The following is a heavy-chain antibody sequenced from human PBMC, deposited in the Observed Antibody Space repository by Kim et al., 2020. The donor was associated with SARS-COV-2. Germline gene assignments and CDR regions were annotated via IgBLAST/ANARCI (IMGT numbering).Heavy chain of an antibody. CDR3: ARDLTTVTPFDY. CDR1: GFTFSSYA. D-gene: IGHD4-17*01. V-gene: IGHV3-30-3*01. Sequence: GGSLRLSCAASGFTFSSYAMHWVRQAPGKGLEWGAVISYDGSNKDYADSVKGRYTISRDNSKNTLYLQMNSLRAEDTALYYCARDLTTVTPFDYWGQGTLVTVSS. J-gene: IGHJ4*02. CDR2: ISYDGSNK.